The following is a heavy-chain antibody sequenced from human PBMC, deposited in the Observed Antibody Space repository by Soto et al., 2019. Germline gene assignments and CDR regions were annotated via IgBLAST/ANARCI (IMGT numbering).Heavy chain of an antibody. CDR2: IYYSGST. Sequence: QVQLQESGPGLVKPSETLSLTCTVSGGSISSYYWSWIRQPPGKGLEWIGYIYYSGSTNYNPSFKSRVTISVDTSKNQFSLKLSAVAAADTALYYCASSNIAAAGFYYYALDVWGRGATVTVSS. D-gene: IGHD6-13*01. V-gene: IGHV4-59*01. J-gene: IGHJ6*02. CDR3: ASSNIAAAGFYYYALDV. CDR1: GGSISSYY.